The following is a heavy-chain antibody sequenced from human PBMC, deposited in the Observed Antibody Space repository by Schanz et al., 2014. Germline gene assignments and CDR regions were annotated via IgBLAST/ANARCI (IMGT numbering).Heavy chain of an antibody. D-gene: IGHD3-3*01. CDR3: AIYRRFFDRDDLYYCDS. V-gene: IGHV1-18*01. CDR1: GYIFINSG. CDR2: ISVYTGNT. Sequence: QIQLVQSGPEVKKPGATVKVSCKASGYIFINSGISWVRQAPGQGLEWVGWISVYTGNTKYGQKVQGRVTMTADTSTNTAYSELRSLRSDDTAVYYCAIYRRFFDRDDLYYCDSWGQGTLVAVSS. J-gene: IGHJ4*02.